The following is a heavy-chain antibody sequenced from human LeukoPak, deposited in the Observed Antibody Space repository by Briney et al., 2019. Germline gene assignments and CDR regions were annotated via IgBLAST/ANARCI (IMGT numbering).Heavy chain of an antibody. Sequence: GGSLRLSCAASGFTFSSNGMHWVRQAPGKGLECVAFIQNDGNNKKYADSVKCRFTISRDNSKNTLYLQMNSLRAEDTAVYYCARDWGTSSLYLVNWGQGTLVTVSS. D-gene: IGHD6-6*01. CDR2: IQNDGNNK. CDR1: GFTFSSNG. J-gene: IGHJ4*02. CDR3: ARDWGTSSLYLVN. V-gene: IGHV3-30*02.